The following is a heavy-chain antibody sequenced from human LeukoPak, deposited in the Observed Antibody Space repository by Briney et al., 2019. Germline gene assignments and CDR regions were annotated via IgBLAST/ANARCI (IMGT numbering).Heavy chain of an antibody. CDR3: ARQTRDGSGSRGYSFDF. V-gene: IGHV5-51*01. J-gene: IGHJ4*02. Sequence: PGESLKISCKGSGYIFTHNWIGWVRQMPGKGLEWMGIIYPGDSDTRYSPSFEGQVTISVDESISTAYLQWSSLKASDTAMYYCARQTRDGSGSRGYSFDFWGQGTLVTVSS. D-gene: IGHD3-10*01. CDR2: IYPGDSDT. CDR1: GYIFTHNW.